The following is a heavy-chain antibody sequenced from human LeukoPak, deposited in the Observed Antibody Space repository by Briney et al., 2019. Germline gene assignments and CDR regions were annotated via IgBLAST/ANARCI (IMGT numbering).Heavy chain of an antibody. CDR2: ISGSGGST. CDR1: GFTFSSYW. Sequence: GGSLRLSCAASGFTFSSYWMSWVRQAPGKGLEWVSAISGSGGSTYYADSVKGRFTISRDNSKNTLYLQMNSLRGEDTAVYYCAKDRFGTDYYMDVWGKGTTVTISS. D-gene: IGHD3-10*01. V-gene: IGHV3-23*01. CDR3: AKDRFGTDYYMDV. J-gene: IGHJ6*03.